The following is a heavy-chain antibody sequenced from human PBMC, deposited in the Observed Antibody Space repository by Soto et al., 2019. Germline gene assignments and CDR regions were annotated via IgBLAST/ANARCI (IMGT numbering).Heavy chain of an antibody. J-gene: IGHJ4*02. CDR2: SGGDDGTT. CDR1: GFTFSSYS. CDR3: ARDLKRYSSSSVIDY. D-gene: IGHD6-6*01. Sequence: EVQLLESGGGLVQPGGSLRLSCAASGFTFSSYSMSWVRQAPGKGLEWVSGFRSGGDDGTTYYADSVKGRFTISRDNAKNSLYLQMNSLRAEDTAVYYCARDLKRYSSSSVIDYWGQGTLVTVSS. V-gene: IGHV3-23*01.